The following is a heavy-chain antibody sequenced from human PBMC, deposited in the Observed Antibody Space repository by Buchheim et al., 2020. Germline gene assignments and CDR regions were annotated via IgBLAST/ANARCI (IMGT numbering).Heavy chain of an antibody. CDR1: GYTFTSYY. J-gene: IGHJ6*03. CDR2: INPSGGTT. CDR3: ARDTSSTNYYYYYYMDV. D-gene: IGHD2-2*01. Sequence: QVQLVQSGAEVKKPGASVKVSCKASGYTFTSYYMHWVRQAPGQGLEWMGIINPSGGTTSYAQKFQGRVTVTRDTSTSTVYMELSSLRSDDTAVYYCARDTSSTNYYYYYYMDVWGKGIT. V-gene: IGHV1-46*01.